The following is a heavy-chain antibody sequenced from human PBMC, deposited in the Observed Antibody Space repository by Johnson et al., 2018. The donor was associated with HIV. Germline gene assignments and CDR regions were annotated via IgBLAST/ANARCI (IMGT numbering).Heavy chain of an antibody. CDR3: ARGSVAGTYLHDAFDI. J-gene: IGHJ3*02. D-gene: IGHD1/OR15-1a*01. CDR2: ISYDGSNK. V-gene: IGHV3-30*03. Sequence: QVQLVESGGGVVQPGRSLRLSCAASGFTFSSYGMHWVRQAPGKGLEWVAVISYDGSNKYYADSVKGRFTISRDNSKNTLYLQMNSLRAEETAVYYWARGSVAGTYLHDAFDIWGQGTMVTVSS. CDR1: GFTFSSYG.